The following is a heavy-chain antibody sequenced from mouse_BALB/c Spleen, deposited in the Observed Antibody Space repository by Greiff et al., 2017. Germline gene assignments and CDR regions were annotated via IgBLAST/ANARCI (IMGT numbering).Heavy chain of an antibody. J-gene: IGHJ4*01. CDR3: TRGGTFYGNYDAMDY. CDR1: GYSFTSYW. D-gene: IGHD2-1*01. CDR2: IYPGNSDT. V-gene: IGHV1-5*01. Sequence: DVQLVESGTVLARPGASVKMSCKASGYSFTSYWMHWVKQRPGQGLEWIGAIYPGNSDTSYNQKFKGKAKLTAVTSASTAYMELSSLTNEDSAVYYCTRGGTFYGNYDAMDYWGQGTSVTVSS.